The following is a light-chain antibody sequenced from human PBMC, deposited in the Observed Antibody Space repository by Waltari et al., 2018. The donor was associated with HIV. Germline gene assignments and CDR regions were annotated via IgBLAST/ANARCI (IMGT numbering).Light chain of an antibody. CDR2: LGS. Sequence: DIVMTQSPLSLPVTPGEPASISCRSSQSLLHSNGYNYLDWYLQKPGQSPQLLSYLGSIRASGVSDRFSGSGSGTDFKLKINRVEAEDVGVYYCMQALGTPRVTFGQGTKLEIK. V-gene: IGKV2-28*01. CDR3: MQALGTPRVT. J-gene: IGKJ2*01. CDR1: QSLLHSNGYNY.